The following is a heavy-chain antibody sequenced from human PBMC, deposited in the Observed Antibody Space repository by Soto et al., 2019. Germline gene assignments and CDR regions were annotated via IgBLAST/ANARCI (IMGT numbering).Heavy chain of an antibody. D-gene: IGHD3-3*01. CDR1: ADSINSTTHF. CDR3: ARHRQYFDYTSGANEGDYFDF. Sequence: SETLSLTCTVSADSINSTTHFWGWIRQSPGKGLEWIGSIFYSGNTYYNSSLKSRITMSIDTSTSSLSLKLSSVTAADTAVYYCARHRQYFDYTSGANEGDYFDFWGQGTLVTVSS. J-gene: IGHJ4*02. CDR2: IFYSGNT. V-gene: IGHV4-39*01.